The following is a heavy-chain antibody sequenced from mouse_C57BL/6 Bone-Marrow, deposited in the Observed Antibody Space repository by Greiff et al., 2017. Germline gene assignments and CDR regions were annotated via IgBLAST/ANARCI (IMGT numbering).Heavy chain of an antibody. CDR1: GYTFTSYT. CDR2: INPSSGYT. Sequence: VQVVESGAELARPGASVKMSCKASGYTFTSYTMHWVKQRPGQGLEWIGYINPSSGYTKYNQKFKDKATLTADKSSSTAYMQLSSLTSEDSAVYYCARREGNFHGYFDVWGTGTTVTVSS. CDR3: ARREGNFHGYFDV. J-gene: IGHJ1*03. V-gene: IGHV1-4*01.